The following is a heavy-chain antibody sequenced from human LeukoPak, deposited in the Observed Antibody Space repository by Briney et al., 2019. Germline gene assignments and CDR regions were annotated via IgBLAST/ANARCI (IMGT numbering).Heavy chain of an antibody. CDR2: IYRSGST. D-gene: IGHD2-2*01. J-gene: IGHJ5*02. CDR3: ARSSYCSSTSCLGS. Sequence: GGSLRLSCAASGFSVSSNRMSWVRQAPGKGLELVSIIYRSGSTYYADSVKGRFTISRDNSKNTLYLQMSSLRAEDTAVYYCARSSYCSSTSCLGSWGQGTLVTVSS. CDR1: GFSVSSNR. V-gene: IGHV3-53*01.